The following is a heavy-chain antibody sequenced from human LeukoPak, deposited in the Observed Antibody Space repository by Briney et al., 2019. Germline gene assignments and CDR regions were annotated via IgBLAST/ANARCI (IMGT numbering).Heavy chain of an antibody. V-gene: IGHV3-21*01. CDR3: ARELGYCSSTSCYGGYFDY. CDR1: GFTFSSYS. D-gene: IGHD2-2*01. Sequence: GGSLRLSCASSGFTFSSYSMNWVRQAPGKGLEWVSSISSSSSYIYYADSVKGRFTISRDNAKNSLYLQMNSLRAEDTAVYYCARELGYCSSTSCYGGYFDYWGQGTLVTVSS. J-gene: IGHJ4*02. CDR2: ISSSSSYI.